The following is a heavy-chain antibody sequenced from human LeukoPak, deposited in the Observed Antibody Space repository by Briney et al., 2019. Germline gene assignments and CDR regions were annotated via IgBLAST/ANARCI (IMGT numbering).Heavy chain of an antibody. CDR1: GLTVSNVW. V-gene: IGHV3-15*07. Sequence: GGSLRPSCAVSGLTVSNVWMNWVRQAPGKGLEWVGRIKSKKDGGTTEFAAPVRGRFTISRDDSQNTLYLQMNSLTSDDTAVYYCTQGSGFYYDYWGQGTLVTVSS. CDR3: TQGSGFYYDY. D-gene: IGHD3-22*01. J-gene: IGHJ4*02. CDR2: IKSKKDGGTT.